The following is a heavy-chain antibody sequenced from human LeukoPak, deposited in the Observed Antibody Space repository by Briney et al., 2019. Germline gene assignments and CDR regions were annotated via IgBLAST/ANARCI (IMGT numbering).Heavy chain of an antibody. CDR3: TRVGYIDEGIDY. CDR1: GFTFSSYA. CDR2: IKQDGSKK. Sequence: PGGSLRLSCAASGFTFSSYAMSWVRQAPGKGLEWVANIKQDGSKKSYVDSVKGRFTISRDNAKNSLYLQMNSPRAEDTAIYYCTRVGYIDEGIDYWGQGTLVTVSS. J-gene: IGHJ4*02. D-gene: IGHD5-24*01. V-gene: IGHV3-7*04.